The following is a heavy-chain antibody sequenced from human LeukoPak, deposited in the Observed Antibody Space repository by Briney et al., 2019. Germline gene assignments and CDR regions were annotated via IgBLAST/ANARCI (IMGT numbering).Heavy chain of an antibody. V-gene: IGHV3-53*01. CDR2: IYSGGST. Sequence: GGSLRLSCAASGFTVSSNYMSWVRQAPGKGLEWVSVIYSGGSTYYADSVKGRFTISRDNSKNTLYLQMNSLRAEDTAVYYCARDGSSSGWPAAFDIWGQGTMVTVSS. CDR3: ARDGSSSGWPAAFDI. D-gene: IGHD6-19*01. CDR1: GFTVSSNY. J-gene: IGHJ3*02.